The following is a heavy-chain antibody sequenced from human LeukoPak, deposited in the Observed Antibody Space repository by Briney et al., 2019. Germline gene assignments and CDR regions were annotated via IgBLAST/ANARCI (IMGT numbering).Heavy chain of an antibody. Sequence: GGSLRLSCAASGFTFSSYWMHWVRQAPGKGLVWVSGINWNGGSTGYADSVKGRFTISRDNAKNSLYLQMNSLRAEDTALYYCAREGTYCSSTSCSSYFDYWGQGTLVTVSS. D-gene: IGHD2-2*01. CDR3: AREGTYCSSTSCSSYFDY. CDR2: INWNGGST. J-gene: IGHJ4*02. CDR1: GFTFSSYW. V-gene: IGHV3-20*04.